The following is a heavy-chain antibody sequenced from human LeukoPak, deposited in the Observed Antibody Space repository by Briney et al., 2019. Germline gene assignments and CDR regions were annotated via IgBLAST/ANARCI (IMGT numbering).Heavy chain of an antibody. CDR3: AREATMVRGVIINWFDP. J-gene: IGHJ5*02. Sequence: GGSLRLSCAASGFTFSSYSMNWVRQAPGKGLEWVSSISSSGSYIYYADSVKGRFTISRDNAKNSLYLQMNSLRAEDTAVYYCAREATMVRGVIINWFDPWGQGTLVTVSS. CDR1: GFTFSSYS. CDR2: ISSSGSYI. D-gene: IGHD3-10*01. V-gene: IGHV3-21*01.